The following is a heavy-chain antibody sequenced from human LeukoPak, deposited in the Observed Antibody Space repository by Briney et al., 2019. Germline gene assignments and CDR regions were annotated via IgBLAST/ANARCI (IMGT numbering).Heavy chain of an antibody. CDR3: ARGQMVYADDY. CDR2: MNPNSGNT. D-gene: IGHD2-8*01. CDR1: GYTFTSYD. J-gene: IGHJ4*02. V-gene: IGHV1-8*01. Sequence: GESLKISCKASGYTFTSYDINWVRQATGQGLEWMGWMNPNSGNTGYAQKFQGRVTMTRNTSISTAYMELSSLRSEDTAVYYCARGQMVYADDYWGQGTLVTVSS.